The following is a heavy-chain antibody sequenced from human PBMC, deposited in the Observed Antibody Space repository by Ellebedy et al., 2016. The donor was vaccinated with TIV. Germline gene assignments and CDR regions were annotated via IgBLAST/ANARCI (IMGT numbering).Heavy chain of an antibody. CDR2: IDSSSTYI. CDR1: GFTFSSFG. CDR3: ARDPVGVGPAFDV. D-gene: IGHD4-23*01. J-gene: IGHJ3*01. Sequence: PGGSLRLSCAASGFTFSSFGMNWVRRASGKGLEWVSSIDSSSTYIYYADSVKGRFTISRDNSKDTLYLQMNSLRAEDTAIYYCARDPVGVGPAFDVWGQGTMVTVSS. V-gene: IGHV3-21*04.